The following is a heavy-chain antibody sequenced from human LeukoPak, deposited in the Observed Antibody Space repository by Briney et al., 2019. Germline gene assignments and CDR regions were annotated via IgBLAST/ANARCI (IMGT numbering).Heavy chain of an antibody. V-gene: IGHV4-30-4*01. CDR1: GVSISSGDYY. CDR2: IYYSGST. CDR3: ARDWVYCSGGSCHGGFDY. J-gene: IGHJ4*02. Sequence: SETLSLTCTVSGVSISSGDYYWGWILQPPGKGLEWIGYIYYSGSTYYNPSLKSRVPISVDTSKNQFSLKLSSVTAAETAVYYCARDWVYCSGGSCHGGFDYWGQGTLVTVSS. D-gene: IGHD2-15*01.